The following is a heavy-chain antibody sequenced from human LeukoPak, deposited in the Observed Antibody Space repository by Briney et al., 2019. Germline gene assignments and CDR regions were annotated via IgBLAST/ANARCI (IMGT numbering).Heavy chain of an antibody. Sequence: GASVKVSCKASGGTFSSYAISWVRQAPGQGLEWMGRINPNSGGTNYAQKFQGRVTMTRDTSISTAYMELSRLRSDDTAVYYCARGSRWLQLLWGQGTLVTVSS. CDR1: GGTFSSYA. D-gene: IGHD5-24*01. J-gene: IGHJ4*02. CDR2: INPNSGGT. V-gene: IGHV1-2*06. CDR3: ARGSRWLQLL.